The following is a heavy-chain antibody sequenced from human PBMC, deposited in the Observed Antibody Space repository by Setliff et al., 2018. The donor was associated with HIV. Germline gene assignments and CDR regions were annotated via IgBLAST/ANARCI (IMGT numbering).Heavy chain of an antibody. D-gene: IGHD1-7*01. Sequence: PGVSLRLSCAASGFSFSSYSMNWVRQAPGKGLEWVASISASSAYLQYGDSVKGRFTISRDNAKNSLYLQMNSLRAEDTAVYFCAKVDLELHGKFHYMDVWGKGTTVTVSS. CDR1: GFSFSSYS. V-gene: IGHV3-21*06. CDR2: ISASSAYL. CDR3: AKVDLELHGKFHYMDV. J-gene: IGHJ6*03.